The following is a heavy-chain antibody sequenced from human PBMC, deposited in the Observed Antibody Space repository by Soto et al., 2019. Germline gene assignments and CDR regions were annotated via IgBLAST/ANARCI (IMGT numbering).Heavy chain of an antibody. CDR1: SCTCTTYW. CDR3: ARGYSNGLSLHPYFFDY. CDR2: IYPGDSGT. V-gene: IGHV5-51*01. D-gene: IGHD6-25*01. Sequence: KTSSCTCTTYWIGCVSQMTGEGLEWMGIIYPGDSGTRYSPSFQGQVAIPADNSVSPAYLQLSTLTASDTDMYYCARGYSNGLSLHPYFFDYLGQGALVTVSS. J-gene: IGHJ4*02.